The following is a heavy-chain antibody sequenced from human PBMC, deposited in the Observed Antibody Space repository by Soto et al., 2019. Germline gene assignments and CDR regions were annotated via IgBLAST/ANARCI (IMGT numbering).Heavy chain of an antibody. V-gene: IGHV1-69*06. D-gene: IGHD3-16*02. Sequence: QVQLVQSGAEVKKPGSSVKVSCKASGGTFSSYAISWVRQAPGQGLEWMGGIIPIFGTANYAQKFQGRVTITADKATSTAYMELSSLRSEDTAVYYCAIGPYYDYVWGGYRWGAFDIWGQGTMVTVSS. CDR2: IIPIFGTA. CDR3: AIGPYYDYVWGGYRWGAFDI. CDR1: GGTFSSYA. J-gene: IGHJ3*02.